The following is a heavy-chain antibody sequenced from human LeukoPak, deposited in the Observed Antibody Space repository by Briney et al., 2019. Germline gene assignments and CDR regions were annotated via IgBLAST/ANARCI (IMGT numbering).Heavy chain of an antibody. Sequence: GGSLRLSCAASGFTFSRYAMSWVRQAPGKGLEWVAVISYDGSNKYYADSVKGRFTISRDNSKNTLYLQMNSLRAEDTAVYYCAILVYDSSAPDFDYWGQGTLVTVSS. CDR3: AILVYDSSAPDFDY. J-gene: IGHJ4*02. V-gene: IGHV3-30*04. CDR2: ISYDGSNK. CDR1: GFTFSRYA. D-gene: IGHD3-22*01.